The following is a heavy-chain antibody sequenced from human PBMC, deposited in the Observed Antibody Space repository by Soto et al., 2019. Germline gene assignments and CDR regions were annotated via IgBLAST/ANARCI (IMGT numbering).Heavy chain of an antibody. CDR1: GGPFSSYA. J-gene: IGHJ4*02. D-gene: IGHD1-26*01. CDR2: IIPIFGTA. V-gene: IGHV1-69*06. Sequence: XSVKVSCTASGGPFSSYAISWVRQAPGQGLEWMGGIIPIFGTANYAQKFQGRVTITADKSTSTAYMELSSLRSEDTAVYYCARLLMGYFDYWGQGTLVTVSS. CDR3: ARLLMGYFDY.